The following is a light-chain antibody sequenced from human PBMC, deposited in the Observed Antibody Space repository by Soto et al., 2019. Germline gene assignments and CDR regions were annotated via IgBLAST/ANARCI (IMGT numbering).Light chain of an antibody. J-gene: IGKJ1*01. CDR3: LQYNGYYRT. Sequence: DIQMTQSPSTLSASVGDTVTITCRAIQTISGWLAWYQQRPGKAPNLLIFDASTLESGVPSRFSGSGSGTTFTLTISRLQSDDFSTYYCLQYNGYYRTFGQGTKVEI. V-gene: IGKV1-5*01. CDR2: DAS. CDR1: QTISGW.